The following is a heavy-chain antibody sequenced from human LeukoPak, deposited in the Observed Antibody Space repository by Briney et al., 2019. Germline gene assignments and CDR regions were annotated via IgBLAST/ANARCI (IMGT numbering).Heavy chain of an antibody. J-gene: IGHJ3*02. D-gene: IGHD3-22*01. CDR3: ARDGFGYYDSSGYYLGAFDI. CDR2: IYYSGST. Sequence: SETLSLTCTVSGGSISSYYWSWIRQPPGKGLEWIGYIYYSGSTNYNPSLKSRVTISVDTSKNQFSLKLSSVTAADTAVYYCARDGFGYYDSSGYYLGAFDIWGQGTMVTVSS. V-gene: IGHV4-59*01. CDR1: GGSISSYY.